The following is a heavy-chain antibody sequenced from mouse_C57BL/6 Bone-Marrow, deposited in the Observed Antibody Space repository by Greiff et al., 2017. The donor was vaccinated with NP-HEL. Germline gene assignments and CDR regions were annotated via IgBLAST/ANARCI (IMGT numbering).Heavy chain of an antibody. Sequence: QVQLQQSGAELVKPGASVKMSCKASGYTFTSYWITWVKQRPGQGLEWIGDIYPGSGSTNYNEKFKSKATLTVDTSSSTAYMQLSSLTSEDSAVYYCEGYYGSSPYFDVWGTGTTVTVSS. CDR1: GYTFTSYW. J-gene: IGHJ1*03. D-gene: IGHD1-1*01. CDR3: EGYYGSSPYFDV. CDR2: IYPGSGST. V-gene: IGHV1-55*01.